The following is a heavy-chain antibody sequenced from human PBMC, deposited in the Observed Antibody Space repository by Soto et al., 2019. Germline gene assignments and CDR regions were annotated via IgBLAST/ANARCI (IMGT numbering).Heavy chain of an antibody. J-gene: IGHJ2*01. CDR3: AREMRNQSGDSHFWDFDL. D-gene: IGHD3-3*02. CDR2: IYFSGST. Sequence: KTSETLSLTCTVSLGAIRSSSYYWSWIRHHPGRGLEWIGFIYFSGSTFYHPSLKSRVNISIDPSRNQFSLKLTSVTAADTAVYYCAREMRNQSGDSHFWDFDLWGRDT. CDR1: LGAIRSSSYY. V-gene: IGHV4-31*03.